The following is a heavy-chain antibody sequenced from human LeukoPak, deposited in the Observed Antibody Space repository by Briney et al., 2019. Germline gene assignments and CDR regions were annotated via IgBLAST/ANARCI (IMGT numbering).Heavy chain of an antibody. CDR1: GGTFSSYA. V-gene: IGHV1-69*04. Sequence: SVKVSCKASGGTFSSYAISWVRQAPGQGLEWMGRIIPILGIANYAQKFQGRVTTTADKSTSSAYMELSSLRSEDTAVYYCARDLYYYDSSATLIFDYWGQGTLVTVSS. D-gene: IGHD3-22*01. CDR2: IIPILGIA. CDR3: ARDLYYYDSSATLIFDY. J-gene: IGHJ4*02.